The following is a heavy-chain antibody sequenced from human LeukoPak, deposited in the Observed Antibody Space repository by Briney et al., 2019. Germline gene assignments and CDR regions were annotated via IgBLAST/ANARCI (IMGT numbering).Heavy chain of an antibody. V-gene: IGHV3-30*07. Sequence: SRDNSKNTLYLQMNSLRAEDTAVYYCARDADFWSGYHFDYWGQGTLVTVSS. CDR3: ARDADFWSGYHFDY. D-gene: IGHD3-3*01. J-gene: IGHJ4*02.